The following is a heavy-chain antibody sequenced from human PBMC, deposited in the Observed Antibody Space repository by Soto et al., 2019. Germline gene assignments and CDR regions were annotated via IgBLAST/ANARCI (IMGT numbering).Heavy chain of an antibody. CDR2: ISPGSRYP. D-gene: IGHD3-3*01. V-gene: IGHV3-11*06. J-gene: IGHJ5*02. Sequence: GGSLRLSCAVSGFPFGDSYMSLIRQSPGKGLEWLSYISPGSRYPAYADSVKGRFTISRDNAKRSPYLQMMSLTAEDTAIYYCVRGGVGGLFDPWGQGTLITVSS. CDR1: GFPFGDSY. CDR3: VRGGVGGLFDP.